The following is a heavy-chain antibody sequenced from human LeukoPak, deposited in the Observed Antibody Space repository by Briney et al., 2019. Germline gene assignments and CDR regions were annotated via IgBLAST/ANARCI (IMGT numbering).Heavy chain of an antibody. CDR1: GFTFSSYS. V-gene: IGHV3-23*01. CDR3: AIDSRSTWHFDY. D-gene: IGHD2-2*01. Sequence: GGSLRLSCAASGFTFSSYSMSWVRQAPGKGLEWVSTISRSGGNTYSADSVKGRFTISRDSSKNTLFLQMNSLRAEDTAVYYCAIDSRSTWHFDYWGQGTLVTVSS. J-gene: IGHJ4*02. CDR2: ISRSGGNT.